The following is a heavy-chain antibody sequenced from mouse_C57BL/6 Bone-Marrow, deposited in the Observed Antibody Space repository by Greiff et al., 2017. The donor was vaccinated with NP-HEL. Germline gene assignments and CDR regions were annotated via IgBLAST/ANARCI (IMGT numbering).Heavy chain of an antibody. V-gene: IGHV8-12*01. CDR1: GFSLSTSGMG. J-gene: IGHJ1*03. CDR3: ARRGLGDGNWYFDV. Sequence: KESGPGILQSSQTLSLTCSFSGFSLSTSGMGVSWIRQPSGKGLEWLAHIYWDDDKRYNPSLKSRLTISKDTSRNQVFLKITSVDTADTATYDCARRGLGDGNWYFDVWGTGTTVTVSS. D-gene: IGHD1-1*01. CDR2: IYWDDDK.